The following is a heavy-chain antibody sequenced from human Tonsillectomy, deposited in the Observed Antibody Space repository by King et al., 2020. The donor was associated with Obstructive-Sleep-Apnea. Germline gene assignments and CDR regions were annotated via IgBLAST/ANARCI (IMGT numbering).Heavy chain of an antibody. CDR2: IYYTGNT. CDR3: AGDYGDYKVDY. CDR1: GGSFGAYY. V-gene: IGHV4-59*01. J-gene: IGHJ4*01. Sequence: QLQESGPRLVKPWETLSLTCTVSGGSFGAYYWSWIRQPPGRGLEWIGNIYYTGNTNYNPSLRSRITMSVDTSKKQFSLKLRSVTAADTAVYFLAGDYGDYKVDYWGQGSLVTVSS. D-gene: IGHD4-17*01.